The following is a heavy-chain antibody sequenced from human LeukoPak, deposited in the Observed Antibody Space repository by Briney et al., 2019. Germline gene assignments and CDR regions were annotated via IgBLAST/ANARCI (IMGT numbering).Heavy chain of an antibody. CDR1: GGSIGGYY. Sequence: PSETLSLTCTVTGGSIGGYYWSWIRQPPEKGLEWIGYIYHTGSTSYSPSLKSRLTISVDTSKKQFSLKLNSVAAADTAVYYCASGVYDSLNFFDYWGQGTLVTVSS. D-gene: IGHD5/OR15-5a*01. J-gene: IGHJ4*02. CDR2: IYHTGST. V-gene: IGHV4-59*01. CDR3: ASGVYDSLNFFDY.